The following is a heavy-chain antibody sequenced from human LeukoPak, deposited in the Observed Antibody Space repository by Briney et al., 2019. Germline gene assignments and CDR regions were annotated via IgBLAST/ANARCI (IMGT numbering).Heavy chain of an antibody. Sequence: PGGSLRLSCAASGFTFSSYEMNWVRQAPGKGLEWVSYISSSGSTIYYADSVKGRFTISRDNAKNSLYLQMNSLRAEDTAVYYCARGYNYYDSSGYTNTFDYWGQGTLVTVSS. CDR1: GFTFSSYE. V-gene: IGHV3-48*03. CDR2: ISSSGSTI. CDR3: ARGYNYYDSSGYTNTFDY. D-gene: IGHD3-22*01. J-gene: IGHJ4*02.